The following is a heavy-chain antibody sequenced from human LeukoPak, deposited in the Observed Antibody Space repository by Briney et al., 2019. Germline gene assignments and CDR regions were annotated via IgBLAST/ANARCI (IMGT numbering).Heavy chain of an antibody. CDR2: IYHSGST. J-gene: IGHJ4*02. Sequence: SQTLSLTCAVSGGSISSDGYSWRWIRQPPGKGLEWIGYIYHSGSTYYNPSLKSRVTISVDRSKNQFSLNLSSVTAADTAIYYCAWGYSGYGPFDYWGQGTLVTVSS. D-gene: IGHD5-12*01. CDR1: GGSISSDGYS. V-gene: IGHV4-30-2*01. CDR3: AWGYSGYGPFDY.